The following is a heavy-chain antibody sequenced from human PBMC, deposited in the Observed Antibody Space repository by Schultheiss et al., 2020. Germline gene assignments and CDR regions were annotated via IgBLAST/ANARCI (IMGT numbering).Heavy chain of an antibody. CDR3: ARSYVWGSYRYADAFDI. CDR2: IYTSGST. D-gene: IGHD3-16*02. V-gene: IGHV4-4*07. CDR1: GGSISSYY. Sequence: SETLSLTCTVSGGSISSYYWSWIRQPAGKGLEWIGRIYTSGSTNYNPSLKSRVTMSVDTSKNQFSLKLSSVTAADTAVYYCARSYVWGSYRYADAFDIWGKGTMVTVSS. J-gene: IGHJ3*02.